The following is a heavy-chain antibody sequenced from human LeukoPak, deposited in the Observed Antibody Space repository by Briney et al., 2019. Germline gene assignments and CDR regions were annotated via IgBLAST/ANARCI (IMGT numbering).Heavy chain of an antibody. CDR3: ARSRIAAWFGVDWFDP. V-gene: IGHV7-4-1*02. CDR2: INTNTGNP. D-gene: IGHD3-10*01. J-gene: IGHJ5*02. CDR1: GYTFTSYP. Sequence: ASVKVSCKASGYTFTSYPMNWVRQAPGQGLEWMGWINTNTGNPTYSQGFTGRFVFSLDTSVSTAYLQISSLKAEDTAVYYCARSRIAAWFGVDWFDPWGQGTLVTVSS.